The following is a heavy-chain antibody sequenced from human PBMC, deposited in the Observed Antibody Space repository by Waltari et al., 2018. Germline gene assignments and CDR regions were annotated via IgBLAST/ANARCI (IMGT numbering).Heavy chain of an antibody. Sequence: QVQLQESGPGLVKPSETLSLTCTVSGGSISSYYWSWIRQPPGKGLGWIGYIYYSGSTNYNPSLKGRVTISVDTSKNQFSLKLSSVTAADTAVYYCARVSVTMVRGVTGVYYYGMDVWGQGTTVTVSS. V-gene: IGHV4-59*01. CDR2: IYYSGST. CDR3: ARVSVTMVRGVTGVYYYGMDV. CDR1: GGSISSYY. J-gene: IGHJ6*02. D-gene: IGHD3-10*01.